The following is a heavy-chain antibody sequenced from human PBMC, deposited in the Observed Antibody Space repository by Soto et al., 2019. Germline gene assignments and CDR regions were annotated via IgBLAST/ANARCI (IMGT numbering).Heavy chain of an antibody. CDR1: GFTFSNAW. J-gene: IGHJ3*01. V-gene: IGHV3-15*01. CDR3: TTDLIVQDAFDL. Sequence: EVQLVESGGGLVKPGGSLRLSCAASGFTFSNAWMSWVRQAPGKGLEWVGHIKSKTDGGTTDYAAPVKGRFTISRDDSKNTLYLQMNSLKTEDTAVYYCTTDLIVQDAFDLWGQGTMVTVSS. D-gene: IGHD2-15*01. CDR2: IKSKTDGGTT.